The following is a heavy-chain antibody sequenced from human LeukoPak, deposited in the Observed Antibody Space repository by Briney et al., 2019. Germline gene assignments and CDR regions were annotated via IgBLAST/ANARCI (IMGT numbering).Heavy chain of an antibody. CDR1: GGTFSSYA. V-gene: IGHV1-69*04. Sequence: ASVKVSCKASGGTFSSYAISWVRQAPGQGLEWRGRIIPILGIATYAQKFQGRVTITADKSTSTAYMEPSSLRSEDTAVYYCARDLKSHYYDSSGPNYWGQGTLVTVSS. CDR2: IIPILGIA. J-gene: IGHJ4*02. CDR3: ARDLKSHYYDSSGPNY. D-gene: IGHD3-22*01.